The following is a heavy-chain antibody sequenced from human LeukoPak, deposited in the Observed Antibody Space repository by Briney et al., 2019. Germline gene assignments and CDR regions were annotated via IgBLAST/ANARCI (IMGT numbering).Heavy chain of an antibody. Sequence: GGSLRLSCAASGFTFSSYSMNWVRQAPGKGLEWVSSISSSSSYIYYADSVKGRFTISRGNAKNSLYLQMNSLRAEDTAVYYCARVRYDILTGPIDYWGQGTLVTVSS. D-gene: IGHD3-9*01. CDR2: ISSSSSYI. J-gene: IGHJ4*02. CDR1: GFTFSSYS. V-gene: IGHV3-21*01. CDR3: ARVRYDILTGPIDY.